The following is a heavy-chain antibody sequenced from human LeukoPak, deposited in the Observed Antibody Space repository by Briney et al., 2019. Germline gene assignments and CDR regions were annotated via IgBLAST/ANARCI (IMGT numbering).Heavy chain of an antibody. Sequence: PGGSLRLSCAASGFTFSSYAMSWVRQAPGKGLEWVSAISGSGGSTYYADSVKGRFTISRDNSKNTLYLQMNSLRAEDTAVYYRAKDQKYLPLHNWFDPWGQGTLVTVSS. V-gene: IGHV3-23*01. CDR3: AKDQKYLPLHNWFDP. CDR2: ISGSGGST. J-gene: IGHJ5*02. CDR1: GFTFSSYA. D-gene: IGHD2-2*01.